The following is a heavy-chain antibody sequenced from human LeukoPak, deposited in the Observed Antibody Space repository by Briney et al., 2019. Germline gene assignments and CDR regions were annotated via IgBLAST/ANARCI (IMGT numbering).Heavy chain of an antibody. V-gene: IGHV1-69*13. CDR3: ARDPNDYYYGMDV. D-gene: IGHD1-1*01. CDR2: IIPIFGTA. CDR1: GGTFSSYA. J-gene: IGHJ6*02. Sequence: SVKVSCKASGGTFSSYAISWVRQAPEQGLEWMGGIIPIFGTANYAQKFQGRVTITADESTSTAYMELSSLRSEDTAVYYCARDPNDYYYGMDVWGQGTTVTVSS.